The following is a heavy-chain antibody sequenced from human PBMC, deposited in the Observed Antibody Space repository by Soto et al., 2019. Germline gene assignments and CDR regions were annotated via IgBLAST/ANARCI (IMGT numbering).Heavy chain of an antibody. D-gene: IGHD6-13*01. Sequence: EVQLLESGGGLVQPGGSLRLSCAASGFTFSSYAMSWVRQAPGKGLEWVSAISGSGGSTYYADSVKGRFTISRDNSKNTLYLQMNSLRAEDTAVYYCAKDGYSSSWYANYYYYYYMDVWGKGTTVTVSS. CDR2: ISGSGGST. J-gene: IGHJ6*03. CDR3: AKDGYSSSWYANYYYYYYMDV. CDR1: GFTFSSYA. V-gene: IGHV3-23*01.